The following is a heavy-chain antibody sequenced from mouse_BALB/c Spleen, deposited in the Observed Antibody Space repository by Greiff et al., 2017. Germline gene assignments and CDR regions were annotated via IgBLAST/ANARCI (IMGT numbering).Heavy chain of an antibody. CDR2: SRNKANDYTT. J-gene: IGHJ3*01. Sequence: EVQLVESHGGLVQPGGSLRLSCATSSFTFRAFYMACVRQPPGKRLEWIAASRNKANDYTTEYSASVKGRFIVSRDTSQSILYLQMNALRAEDTAIYYCAREEYGNSWGQGTLVTVSA. CDR3: AREEYGNS. D-gene: IGHD2-10*02. V-gene: IGHV7-1*02. CDR1: SFTFRAFY.